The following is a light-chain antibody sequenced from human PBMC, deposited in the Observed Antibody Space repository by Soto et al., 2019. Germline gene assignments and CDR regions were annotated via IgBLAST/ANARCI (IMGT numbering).Light chain of an antibody. V-gene: IGKV1-16*01. J-gene: IGKJ5*01. CDR1: QDIKNY. Sequence: DIQMTQSPSSMSASLGDRVTITCRASQDIKNYLVWFQQKPGKAPKSLMYAASRLQSGVPSRFSGGGSGTDFTLTISSLQPEDFATYYCQQHDSYPITFGQGTRLE. CDR2: AAS. CDR3: QQHDSYPIT.